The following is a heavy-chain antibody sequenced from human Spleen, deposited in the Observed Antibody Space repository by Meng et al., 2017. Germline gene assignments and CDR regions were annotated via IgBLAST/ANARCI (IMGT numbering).Heavy chain of an antibody. J-gene: IGHJ6*02. Sequence: GGSLRLSCKGSGYSFTSYWIGWVRQMPGKGLEWMGIIYPGDSETRYSPSFQGHVTISADKSISTAYLQWTGLKASDTAIYYCARLDWGFCMDVWGQGTTVTVSS. D-gene: IGHD7-27*01. CDR1: GYSFTSYW. V-gene: IGHV5-51*01. CDR2: IYPGDSET. CDR3: ARLDWGFCMDV.